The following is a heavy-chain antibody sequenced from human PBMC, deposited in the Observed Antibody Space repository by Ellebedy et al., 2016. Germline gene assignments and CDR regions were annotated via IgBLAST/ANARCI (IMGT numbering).Heavy chain of an antibody. CDR1: GGSISSSNW. CDR3: ARNRYSNYDRAFDI. CDR2: IYYTGST. J-gene: IGHJ3*02. V-gene: IGHV4-4*02. D-gene: IGHD5-12*01. Sequence: SETLSLTXAVSGGSISSSNWWSWVRQPPGKGLEWLGYIYYTGSTNYSPSLKSRVTISLDTSKQQFSLKLTSVTAADTAVYYCARNRYSNYDRAFDIWGQGTMVTVSS.